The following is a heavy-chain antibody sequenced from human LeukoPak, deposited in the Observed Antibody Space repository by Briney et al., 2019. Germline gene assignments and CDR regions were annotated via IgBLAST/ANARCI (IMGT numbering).Heavy chain of an antibody. V-gene: IGHV4-59*01. CDR3: ARESAEYFQH. J-gene: IGHJ1*01. Sequence: KPSETLSLTCSVSGGSISSYYWSWLRQPPGKGLEWVGYIYYSGSTNYNPSLKSRVTISVDTSKNQFSLKLSSVTAADTAVYYCARESAEYFQHWGQGTLVTVSS. CDR1: GGSISSYY. CDR2: IYYSGST.